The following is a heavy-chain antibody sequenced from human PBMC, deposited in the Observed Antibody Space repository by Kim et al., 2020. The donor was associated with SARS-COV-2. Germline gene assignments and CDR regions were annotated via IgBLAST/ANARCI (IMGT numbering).Heavy chain of an antibody. D-gene: IGHD6-19*01. J-gene: IGHJ6*02. Sequence: GGSLRLSCAASGFTFSSYGMHWVRQARGKGLEWGAVISYDGSNKYYADSVKGRFTISRGNSKNTLYLQMSSLRAEDTAVYYCAKTPQRITVAGTYYYYGMDVWGQRTTVTVA. V-gene: IGHV3-30*18. CDR3: AKTPQRITVAGTYYYYGMDV. CDR2: ISYDGSNK. CDR1: GFTFSSYG.